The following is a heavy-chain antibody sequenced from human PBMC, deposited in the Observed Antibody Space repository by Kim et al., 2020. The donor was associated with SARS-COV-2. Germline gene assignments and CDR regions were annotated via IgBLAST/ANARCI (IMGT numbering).Heavy chain of an antibody. V-gene: IGHV3-74*01. Sequence: GGSLRLSCAASGFTFSSYWMHWVRQAPGKGLVWVSRINSDGSSTSYADSVKGRFTISRDNAKNTLYLQMNSLRAEDTAVYYCARVAGFTIFGVVPGNYYYMDVWGKGTTVIVSS. CDR3: ARVAGFTIFGVVPGNYYYMDV. CDR1: GFTFSSYW. J-gene: IGHJ6*03. CDR2: INSDGSST. D-gene: IGHD3-3*01.